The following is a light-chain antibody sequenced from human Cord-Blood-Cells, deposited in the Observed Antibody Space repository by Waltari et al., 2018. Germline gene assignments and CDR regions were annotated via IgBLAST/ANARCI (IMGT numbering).Light chain of an antibody. J-gene: IGLJ2*01. V-gene: IGLV2-23*01. CDR3: SSYAGSSTHVV. CDR1: SSAVGSYNL. CDR2: EGS. Sequence: QSALTQPASVSGSPGQSITISCTGTSSAVGSYNLGSLCKQHPGKAPKLMIYEGSKRPSGVSNRFSGSKTGNTASLTISGLQGEDEAYYYCSSYAGSSTHVVFGGGPNLTVL.